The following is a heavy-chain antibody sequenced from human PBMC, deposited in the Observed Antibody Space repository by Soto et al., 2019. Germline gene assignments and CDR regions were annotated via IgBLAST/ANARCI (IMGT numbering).Heavy chain of an antibody. J-gene: IGHJ3*02. CDR1: GFTVTTNY. D-gene: IGHD3-10*01. V-gene: IGHV3-66*01. Sequence: EVQLVESGGGLVQPGGSLRLSCAASGFTVTTNYMSWVRQPPGKGLEWVSVVYSGGSTYYADSVKGRFTVTRDNSKNTLYLQMNSLGAEDTAVYYCARDFSGKNDAFDIWGQGTVVTVSS. CDR2: VYSGGST. CDR3: ARDFSGKNDAFDI.